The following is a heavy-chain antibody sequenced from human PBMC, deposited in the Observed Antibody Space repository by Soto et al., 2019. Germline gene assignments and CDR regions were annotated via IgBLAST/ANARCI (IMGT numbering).Heavy chain of an antibody. Sequence: QVQLVQSGAEVKKPGASVKVSCKASGYTFTSYDINWVRQATGQGLEWMGWMNPNSGNTGYAQKFQGRVTMTRNTSISTAYMELSSLRSDVPAVYYCARGVSRGYSYGSDYWGQGTLVTVSS. D-gene: IGHD5-18*01. CDR2: MNPNSGNT. J-gene: IGHJ4*02. CDR1: GYTFTSYD. V-gene: IGHV1-8*01. CDR3: ARGVSRGYSYGSDY.